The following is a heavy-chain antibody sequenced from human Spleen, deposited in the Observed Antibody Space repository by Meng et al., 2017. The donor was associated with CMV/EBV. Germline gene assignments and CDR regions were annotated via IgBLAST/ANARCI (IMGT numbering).Heavy chain of an antibody. CDR1: GFSFDYYG. D-gene: IGHD3-10*01. Sequence: GGSLRLSCVASGFSFDYYGMHWVRLTPDKGLEWVAFIRHDGTNKFYGDSVKGRFTISRDNSKNTIYLEMNSLRPDEAAIYYCAKDLLLFGGANAYFDAWGHGTLVTVSS. V-gene: IGHV3-30*02. J-gene: IGHJ4*01. CDR3: AKDLLLFGGANAYFDA. CDR2: IRHDGTNK.